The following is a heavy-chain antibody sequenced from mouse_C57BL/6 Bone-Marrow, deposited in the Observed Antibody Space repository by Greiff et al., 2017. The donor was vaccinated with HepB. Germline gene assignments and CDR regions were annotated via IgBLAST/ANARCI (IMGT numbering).Heavy chain of an antibody. J-gene: IGHJ4*01. D-gene: IGHD1-1*01. Sequence: EVQLVESGGGLVKPGGSLKLSCAASGFTFSSYAMSWVRQTPEKRLEWVATISDGGSYTYYPDNVKGRFTISRDKAKNNLYLQMSHLKSEDTAMYYCAELRYYAMDYWGQGTSVTVSS. V-gene: IGHV5-4*01. CDR3: AELRYYAMDY. CDR2: ISDGGSYT. CDR1: GFTFSSYA.